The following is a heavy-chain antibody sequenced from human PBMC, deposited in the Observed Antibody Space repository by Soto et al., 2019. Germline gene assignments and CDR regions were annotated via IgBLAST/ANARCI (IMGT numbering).Heavy chain of an antibody. Sequence: QVQLVQSGAEVKKPGSSVKVSCKTSGGTFSTYIINWVRQAPAQGLDWMGRITPIVDVSNHAQKSQGRVTITAEKSTTTAYMELRSLRSDDTAIYYCGRLRSVADALEIWGQGTMVTVSS. V-gene: IGHV1-69*02. CDR1: GGTFSTYI. CDR2: ITPIVDVS. J-gene: IGHJ3*02. CDR3: GRLRSVADALEI.